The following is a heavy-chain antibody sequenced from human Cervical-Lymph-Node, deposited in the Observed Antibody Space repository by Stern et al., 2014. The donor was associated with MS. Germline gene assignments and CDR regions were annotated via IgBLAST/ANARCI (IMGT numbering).Heavy chain of an antibody. CDR3: ARIKFARQTPSDS. CDR2: ITSSDRTI. D-gene: IGHD3-10*01. Sequence: VQLVQSGGGLVQPGGSLRLSCAASGFSFSDYYMTWFRQAPGQGLEWISYITSSDRTIYYADSVKGRFTISRDNAKNSLYLQMNSLRAEDTAVYYCARIKFARQTPSDSWGQGTLVTVSS. J-gene: IGHJ4*02. CDR1: GFSFSDYY. V-gene: IGHV3-11*01.